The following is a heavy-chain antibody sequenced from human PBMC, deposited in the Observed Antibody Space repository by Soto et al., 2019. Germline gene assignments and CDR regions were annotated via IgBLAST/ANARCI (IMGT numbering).Heavy chain of an antibody. CDR2: INTGGSPA. CDR3: ATGGIYYET. J-gene: IGHJ5*02. V-gene: IGHV3-11*01. Sequence: PGGSLRLSCTVSGFAFRHNYLTWIRQAPGKGLEWLSYINTGGSPAYYADSVKGRFTISTDIAKKSLYLQMDSLRADDTGVYYCATGGIYYETWDQGTLVTVSS. D-gene: IGHD1-26*01. CDR1: GFAFRHNY.